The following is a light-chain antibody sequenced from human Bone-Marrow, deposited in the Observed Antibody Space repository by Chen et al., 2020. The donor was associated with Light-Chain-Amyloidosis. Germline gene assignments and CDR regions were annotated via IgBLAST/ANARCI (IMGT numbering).Light chain of an antibody. CDR3: CSYAGSSTVV. V-gene: IGLV2-11*01. Sequence: QSALTQPRSVSGSPGQSVTISCTGTSRDVGGYDSVSWYQQYPGKAPKLMIYDVSKRPSGVPDRFSASKSGNTASLTISGLQAEDEADYYCCSYAGSSTVVFGGGTKLTVL. CDR1: SRDVGGYDS. CDR2: DVS. J-gene: IGLJ2*01.